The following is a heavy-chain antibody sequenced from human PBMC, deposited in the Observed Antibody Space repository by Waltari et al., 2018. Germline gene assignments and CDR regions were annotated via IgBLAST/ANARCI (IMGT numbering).Heavy chain of an antibody. CDR2: IIPILSIV. CDR3: ARDGGNNNFNFDY. J-gene: IGHJ4*02. V-gene: IGHV1-69*04. Sequence: QVQLVQSGAEVKKPGSSVKVSCQTSGGTFSIYAISWVRQAPGQGLEWMGRIIPILSIVNDAQKFQGRVTITADKSTGTAYMELSSLRSEDTAVYYCARDGGNNNFNFDYWGQGTLVNVSS. D-gene: IGHD3-16*01. CDR1: GGTFSIYA.